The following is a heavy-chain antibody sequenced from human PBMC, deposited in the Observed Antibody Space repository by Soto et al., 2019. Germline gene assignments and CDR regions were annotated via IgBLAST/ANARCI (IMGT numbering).Heavy chain of an antibody. CDR1: GYTFSSYR. J-gene: IGHJ4*02. Sequence: QVQLVQSGAEVKKPGASVKVSCKASGYTFSSYRISWVRQAPGQGPEWMGWIHAYNGDTKYAQKFQDRLIMTTDTSTSTAYMEPRSLTSDDTAVYYCARADYGDDDYWGQGTLVTVSS. D-gene: IGHD4-17*01. CDR3: ARADYGDDDY. CDR2: IHAYNGDT. V-gene: IGHV1-18*01.